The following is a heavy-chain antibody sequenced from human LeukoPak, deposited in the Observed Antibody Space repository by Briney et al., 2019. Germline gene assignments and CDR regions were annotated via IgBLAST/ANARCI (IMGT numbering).Heavy chain of an antibody. J-gene: IGHJ4*02. Sequence: GGSLRLSCAASGFTFSSYAMSWVRQAPGKGLEWVPAISGSGGSTYYADSVKGRFTISRDNSKNTLYLQMNSLRAEDTAVYYCAKDLGYSSSWSGYYFDYWGQGTLVTVSP. D-gene: IGHD6-13*01. CDR2: ISGSGGST. V-gene: IGHV3-23*01. CDR1: GFTFSSYA. CDR3: AKDLGYSSSWSGYYFDY.